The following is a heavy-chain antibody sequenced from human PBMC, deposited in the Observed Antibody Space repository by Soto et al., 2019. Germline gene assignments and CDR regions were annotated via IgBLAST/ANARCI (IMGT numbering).Heavy chain of an antibody. CDR1: GYTFTGYY. D-gene: IGHD6-13*01. CDR2: INPNSGGT. V-gene: IGHV1-2*02. J-gene: IGHJ6*02. Sequence: VASVKVSCKASGYTFTGYYMHWVRQAPGQGLEWMGWINPNSGGTNYAQKFQGRVTMTRDTSISTAYMELSRLRSDDTAVYYCARDFKQQLVRNYYHYYGMDVWGQGTTVTVSS. CDR3: ARDFKQQLVRNYYHYYGMDV.